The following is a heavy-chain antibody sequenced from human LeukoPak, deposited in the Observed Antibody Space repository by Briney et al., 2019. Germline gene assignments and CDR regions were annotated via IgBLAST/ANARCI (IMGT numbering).Heavy chain of an antibody. CDR1: GYTFTSYG. D-gene: IGHD6-13*01. J-gene: IGHJ4*02. CDR3: ARVFGSSSWSGLDY. Sequence: ASVKVSCKASGYTFTSYGISWVRQAPGQGLEWMGWISAYNGNTNYAQKPQGGVTMTTDTSTSTAYMELRSLRSDDTAVYYCARVFGSSSWSGLDYWGQGTLVTVSS. CDR2: ISAYNGNT. V-gene: IGHV1-18*01.